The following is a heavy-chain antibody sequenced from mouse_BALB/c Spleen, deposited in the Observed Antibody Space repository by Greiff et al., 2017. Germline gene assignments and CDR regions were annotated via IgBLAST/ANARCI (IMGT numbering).Heavy chain of an antibody. CDR3: ARQDPIYYGFAWFAY. CDR2: ISNGGGST. D-gene: IGHD2-2*01. Sequence: EVKVVESGGGLVQPGGSLKLSCAASGFTFSSYTMSWVRQTPEKRLEWVAYISNGGGSTYYPDTVKGRFTISRDNAKNTLYLQMSSLKSEDTAMYYCARQDPIYYGFAWFAYWGQGTLVTVSA. J-gene: IGHJ3*01. V-gene: IGHV5-12-2*01. CDR1: GFTFSSYT.